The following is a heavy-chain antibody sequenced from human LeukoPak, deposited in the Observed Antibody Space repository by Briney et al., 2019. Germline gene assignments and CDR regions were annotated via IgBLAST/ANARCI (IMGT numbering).Heavy chain of an antibody. Sequence: GGSLRLSCAASGFTFSSYGMHWVRQAPGKGLQWVAFIRYDGSNQYYADSLKGRFTISRDNSKNKLYLQMNSLRAEDTAVYYCAKDRVSGYCGGDCFYFDYWGQGTLVTVSS. CDR2: IRYDGSNQ. CDR1: GFTFSSYG. V-gene: IGHV3-30*02. J-gene: IGHJ4*02. D-gene: IGHD2-21*01. CDR3: AKDRVSGYCGGDCFYFDY.